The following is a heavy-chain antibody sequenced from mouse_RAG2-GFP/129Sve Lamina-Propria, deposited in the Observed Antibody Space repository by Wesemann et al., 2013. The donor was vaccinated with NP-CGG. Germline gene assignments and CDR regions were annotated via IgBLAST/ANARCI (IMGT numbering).Heavy chain of an antibody. Sequence: QVQLQQPGAELVKPGASVKMSCKASGYTFTSYWITWVKQRPGQGLEWIGDIYPGSGSTNYNEKFKNKATLTVDTSSSTAYMQLSSLTSEDSAVYYCARRYGNYVGAMDYWGQGTSVTVSS. V-gene: IGHV1-55*01. J-gene: IGHJ4*01. CDR3: ARRYGNYVGAMDY. CDR1: GYTFTSYW. D-gene: IGHD2-1*01. CDR2: IYPGSGST.